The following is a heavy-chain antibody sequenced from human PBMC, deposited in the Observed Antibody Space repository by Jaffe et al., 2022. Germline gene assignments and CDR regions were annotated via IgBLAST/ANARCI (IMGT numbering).Heavy chain of an antibody. CDR1: EFTVGTDY. J-gene: IGHJ1*01. CDR3: ARGIPAAGRGYFQH. V-gene: IGHV3-66*01. Sequence: EVQLVESGGGLVQPGGSLRLSCAAAEFTVGTDYMSWVRQAPGKGLEWVSVIYSGGSTYYADSVKGRFTVSRDNSKNTLYLQMNSLRTEDTAVYYCARGIPAAGRGYFQHWGQGTLVTVSS. D-gene: IGHD6-13*01. CDR2: IYSGGST.